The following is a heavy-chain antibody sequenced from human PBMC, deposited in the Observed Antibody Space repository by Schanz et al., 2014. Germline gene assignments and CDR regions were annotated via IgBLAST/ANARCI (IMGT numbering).Heavy chain of an antibody. Sequence: LQLQESGPGLVKPSETLSLTCTVSGGSISSYYWSWIRQPPGKGLEWIGYIYYSGDTNYNPSLKSRVTISVDTSKNQFSLNLISVTAADTAVYYCARQGIGYQHGRYYYYMDVWGRGTTGTVSS. CDR2: IYYSGDT. D-gene: IGHD2-2*01. J-gene: IGHJ6*03. CDR3: ARQGIGYQHGRYYYYMDV. CDR1: GGSISSYY. V-gene: IGHV4-59*01.